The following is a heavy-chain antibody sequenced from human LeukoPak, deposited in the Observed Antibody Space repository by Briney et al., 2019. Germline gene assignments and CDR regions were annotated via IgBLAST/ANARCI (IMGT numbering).Heavy chain of an antibody. Sequence: SGTLSLTCNVSGDYITTTNYYWAWIRQPPGKGLDWIASIFYSGNTYYNPSLKSRVSISIDTSREQISLQLRSVSATDTAIYYCARRSRLYKHETTGYHDSWGQGTLVTVSS. CDR3: ARRSRLYKHETTGYHDS. CDR2: IFYSGNT. J-gene: IGHJ4*02. CDR1: GDYITTTNYY. V-gene: IGHV4-39*01. D-gene: IGHD3-9*01.